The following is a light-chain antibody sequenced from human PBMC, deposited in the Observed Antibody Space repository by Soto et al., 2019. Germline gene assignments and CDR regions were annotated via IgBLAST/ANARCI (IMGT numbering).Light chain of an antibody. V-gene: IGLV2-14*01. Sequence: QSVLTQPASVSGSPGQSITISCTGTSSDVGGYNYVSWYQQHPGKAPKLMIYDVSNRPSGVSNRFSGAKSVNTASLTISGLQAEDEADYYCSSYTIISTQGVFGFGTKVTVL. CDR1: SSDVGGYNY. CDR3: SSYTIISTQGV. J-gene: IGLJ1*01. CDR2: DVS.